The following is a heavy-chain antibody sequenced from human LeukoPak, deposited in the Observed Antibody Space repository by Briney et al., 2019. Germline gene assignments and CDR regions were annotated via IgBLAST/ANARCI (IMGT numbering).Heavy chain of an antibody. CDR2: TRNKANSYTT. D-gene: IGHD1-26*01. J-gene: IGHJ3*02. CDR3: ARERSNWELLGYSAAFDI. Sequence: GGSLRLSCAASGFTFSSYAMSWVRQAPGKGLEWVGRTRNKANSYTTEYAASVKGRFTISRDDSKNSLYLQMNSLKTEDTAVYYCARERSNWELLGYSAAFDIWGQGTMVTVSS. CDR1: GFTFSSYA. V-gene: IGHV3-72*01.